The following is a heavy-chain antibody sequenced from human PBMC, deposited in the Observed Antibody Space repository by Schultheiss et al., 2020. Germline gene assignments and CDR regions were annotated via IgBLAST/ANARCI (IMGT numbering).Heavy chain of an antibody. V-gene: IGHV3-30*02. CDR1: GFTFSSYG. Sequence: GESLKISCAASGFTFSSYGMHWVRQAPGKGLEWVAVIWYDGSNKYYADSVKGRFTISRDNSKNTLYLQMNSLRAEDTAVYYCAKDGGSFYYWGQGTLVTVSS. J-gene: IGHJ4*02. CDR2: IWYDGSNK. D-gene: IGHD3-16*01. CDR3: AKDGGSFYY.